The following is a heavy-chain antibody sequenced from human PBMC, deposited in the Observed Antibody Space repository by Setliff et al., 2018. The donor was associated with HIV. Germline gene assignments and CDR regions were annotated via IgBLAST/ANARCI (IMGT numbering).Heavy chain of an antibody. J-gene: IGHJ6*03. CDR1: GYSLTNYY. D-gene: IGHD2-2*01. CDR3: ARAYCSTTSCSTSYHYYYMDV. CDR2: INPSGGST. Sequence: ASVKVSCKASGYSLTNYYMHWVRQAPGQGLEWMGIINPSGGSTSYAQKFQGRVTMTRDTSTSTVYMALSSLRSEDTAVYYCARAYCSTTSCSTSYHYYYMDVWGKGTTVTVSS. V-gene: IGHV1-46*01.